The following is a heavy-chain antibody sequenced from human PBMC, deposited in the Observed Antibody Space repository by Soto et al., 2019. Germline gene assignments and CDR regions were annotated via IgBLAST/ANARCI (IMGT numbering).Heavy chain of an antibody. V-gene: IGHV1-69*13. D-gene: IGHD5-18*01. CDR3: ARELGYSYGYNWFDP. CDR2: IIPIFGTA. CDR1: GGTFSSYA. Sequence: SVKVSCKASGGTFSSYASSWVRQAPGQGLEWMGGIIPIFGTANYAQKFQGRVTITADESTSTAYMELSSLRSEDTAVYYCARELGYSYGYNWFDPWGQGTLVTVSS. J-gene: IGHJ5*02.